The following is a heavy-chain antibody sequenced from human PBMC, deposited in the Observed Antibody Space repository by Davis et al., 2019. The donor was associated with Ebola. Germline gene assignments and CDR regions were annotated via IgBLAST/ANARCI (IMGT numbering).Heavy chain of an antibody. CDR1: GFTFSSYA. Sequence: PGGSLRLSCAASGFTFSSYAMHWVRQAPGKGLEWVAVISYDGSNKYYADSVKGRFTISRDNSKNTLYLQMNSLRAEDTAVYYCARDLLYQGCSSTTCMLGLAYWGQGTLVTVSS. J-gene: IGHJ4*02. CDR3: ARDLLYQGCSSTTCMLGLAY. CDR2: ISYDGSNK. D-gene: IGHD2-2*01. V-gene: IGHV3-30-3*01.